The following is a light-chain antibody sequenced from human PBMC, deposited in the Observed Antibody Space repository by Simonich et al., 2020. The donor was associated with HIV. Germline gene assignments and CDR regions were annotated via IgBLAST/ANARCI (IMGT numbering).Light chain of an antibody. CDR3: QQYNNWPYT. V-gene: IGKV3-15*01. Sequence: EIVMTQSPATLSVSPGEGATLSCRASQSVSSKFTWYQQRPGQAPRLLIYDTSARATGIPARFSGSGSGTECTLTISSLQSDDFVVYYCQQYNNWPYTFGQWTKLEIK. J-gene: IGKJ2*01. CDR1: QSVSSK. CDR2: DTS.